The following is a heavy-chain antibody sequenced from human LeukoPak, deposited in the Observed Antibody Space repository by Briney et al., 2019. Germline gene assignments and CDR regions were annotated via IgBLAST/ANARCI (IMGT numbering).Heavy chain of an antibody. CDR3: ARIFVLDSSGYVDY. Sequence: ASVKLSFTASGYTCTGYYMHWVRQCPRQGLEWMGRINPNSGGTNYAQKFQGRVTMTRDTSISTAYMELSRLRSDDTAVYYCARIFVLDSSGYVDYWGQGTLVTVSS. V-gene: IGHV1-2*06. D-gene: IGHD3-22*01. CDR1: GYTCTGYY. CDR2: INPNSGGT. J-gene: IGHJ4*02.